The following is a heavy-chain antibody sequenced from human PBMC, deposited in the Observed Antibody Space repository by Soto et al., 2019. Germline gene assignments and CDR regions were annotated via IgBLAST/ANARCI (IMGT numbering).Heavy chain of an antibody. CDR2: IIPIFGTA. V-gene: IGHV1-69*12. CDR1: GGTFSSYA. CDR3: ARARSGYKRTYGTDV. Sequence: QVQLVQSGAEVKKPGASVKVSCKASGGTFSSYAISWVRQAPGQALEWMGGIIPIFGTANYAQKFQGRVTITADESTGPASMEVSSLRPADTAVYSGARARSGYKRTYGTDVWGHGTTVTVSS. D-gene: IGHD1-1*01. J-gene: IGHJ6*02.